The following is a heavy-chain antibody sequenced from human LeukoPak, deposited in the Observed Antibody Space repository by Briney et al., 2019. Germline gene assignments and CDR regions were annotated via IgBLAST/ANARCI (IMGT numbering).Heavy chain of an antibody. CDR3: ARGPQQPADWYFDL. CDR1: GGTFSSYA. V-gene: IGHV1-69*13. CDR2: IIPIFGTA. J-gene: IGHJ2*01. Sequence: ASVKVSCKASGGTFSSYAISWVRQAPGQGLEWMGGIIPIFGTANYAQKFQGRVTITADESTSTAYMELSSLRSEDTAVYYCARGPQQPADWYFDLWGRGTLVTVSS. D-gene: IGHD2-2*01.